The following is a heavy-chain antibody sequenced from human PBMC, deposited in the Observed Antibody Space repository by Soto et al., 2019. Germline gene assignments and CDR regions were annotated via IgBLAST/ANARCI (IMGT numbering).Heavy chain of an antibody. J-gene: IGHJ4*02. CDR3: ARRTRVVVVVAATAFDY. CDR1: GGSFSGYY. D-gene: IGHD2-15*01. V-gene: IGHV4-34*01. CDR2: INHSGST. Sequence: QVQLQQWGAGLLKPSETLSLTCAVYGGSFSGYYWSWIRQPPGKGLEWIGEINHSGSTNYNPSLKSRVTISVDTSKTQFSLKLSSVTAADTAVYYCARRTRVVVVVAATAFDYWGQGTLVTVSS.